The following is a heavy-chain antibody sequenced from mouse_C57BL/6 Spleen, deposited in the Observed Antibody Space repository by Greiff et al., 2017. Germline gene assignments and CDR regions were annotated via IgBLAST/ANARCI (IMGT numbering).Heavy chain of an antibody. V-gene: IGHV1-53*01. Sequence: HVQLQQPGTELVKPGASVKLSCKASGYTFTSYWMRWVKRRPGQDIAWIGNINPSNGGTNYNENFKRKSTLTVEKSSSTAYMQLSSLTAEDSAVYYSAREGYSNLDYWGQGTTLTVSS. CDR2: INPSNGGT. D-gene: IGHD2-5*01. CDR3: AREGYSNLDY. CDR1: GYTFTSYW. J-gene: IGHJ2*01.